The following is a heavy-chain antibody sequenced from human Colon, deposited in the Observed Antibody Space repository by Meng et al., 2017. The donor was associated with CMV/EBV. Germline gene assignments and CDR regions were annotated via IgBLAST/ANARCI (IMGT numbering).Heavy chain of an antibody. Sequence: GESLKISCGASGFTFSDYNMDWVRQAPGKGLEWVASITGTSLYIYYADSVKGRFTISRDHAKNSLYLQMDSLTADDTAVYYCVRDQSKGPTNWNYEYYFDHWGQGALVTVSS. CDR3: VRDQSKGPTNWNYEYYFDH. V-gene: IGHV3-21*01. CDR2: ITGTSLYI. D-gene: IGHD1-7*01. CDR1: GFTFSDYN. J-gene: IGHJ4*02.